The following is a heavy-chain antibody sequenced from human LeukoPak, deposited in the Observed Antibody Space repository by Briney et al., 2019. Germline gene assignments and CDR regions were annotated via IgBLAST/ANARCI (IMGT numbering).Heavy chain of an antibody. D-gene: IGHD3-3*01. Sequence: GGSLRLSCTASGFTFSSYWMSWVRQAPGKGLERVANIKQDGSEKYYVDSVKGRFTISRDNAKNSLYLQMNSLRAEDTAVYYCALDPSRFLEWLWDYWGQGTLATVSS. CDR2: IKQDGSEK. CDR1: GFTFSSYW. J-gene: IGHJ4*02. V-gene: IGHV3-7*01. CDR3: ALDPSRFLEWLWDY.